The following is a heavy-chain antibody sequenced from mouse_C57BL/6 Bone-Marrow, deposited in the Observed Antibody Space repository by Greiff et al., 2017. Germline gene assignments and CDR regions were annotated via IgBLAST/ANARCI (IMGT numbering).Heavy chain of an antibody. CDR2: IYPGSGST. CDR1: GYTFTSYW. D-gene: IGHD1-1*01. Sequence: QVQLQQPGAELVKPGASVKMSCKASGYTFTSYWITWVKQRPGQGLEWIGDIYPGSGSTNYNEKFKSKATLTVDTSSSTAYMQLSSLTSEDSAVYYCARGFITTVVAKGYWGQGTTLTVSS. J-gene: IGHJ2*01. V-gene: IGHV1-55*01. CDR3: ARGFITTVVAKGY.